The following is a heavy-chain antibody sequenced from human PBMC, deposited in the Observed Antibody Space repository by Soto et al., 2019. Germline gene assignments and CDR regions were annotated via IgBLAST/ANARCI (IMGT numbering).Heavy chain of an antibody. CDR2: IIPVFGTP. V-gene: IGHV1-69*13. D-gene: IGHD3-3*01. J-gene: IGHJ4*02. CDR1: GGTCSRYA. Sequence: SVKVSCHAAGGTCSRYAISWVRQAPGQGLKWMGGIIPVFGTPSYAQKFRGRVTITADESTSTAYMELSGLKSEDTAVYYCARGPYYDFWRGYSFFDSWCQERLVTVSS. CDR3: ARGPYYDFWRGYSFFDS.